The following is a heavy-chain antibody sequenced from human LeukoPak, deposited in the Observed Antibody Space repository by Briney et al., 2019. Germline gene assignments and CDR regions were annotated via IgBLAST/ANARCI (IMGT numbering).Heavy chain of an antibody. CDR1: GGSISSGSYY. D-gene: IGHD3-22*01. Sequence: NPSETLSLTCTVSGGSISSGSYYWSWIRQPAGKGLEWIGRLYTSGSTNYSPSLKSRVTISVDASKNQFSLRLTSVTAADTAVYYCARDRKYYYDSSGYYNYYFDYWGQGTLVTVSS. CDR2: LYTSGST. CDR3: ARDRKYYYDSSGYYNYYFDY. J-gene: IGHJ4*02. V-gene: IGHV4-61*02.